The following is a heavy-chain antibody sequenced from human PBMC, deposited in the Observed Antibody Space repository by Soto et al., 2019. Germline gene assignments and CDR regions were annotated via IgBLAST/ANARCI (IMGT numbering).Heavy chain of an antibody. Sequence: SETLSLTCTASGGSIRSYYWSWIRQPPGKGLEWIGYIYYTGSTDYNPSLKSRVTMSLDTAKNQFSLKLRSVTAADTAVYYCVRDSYNFDDWGQGILVTVSS. J-gene: IGHJ4*02. D-gene: IGHD5-18*01. CDR3: VRDSYNFDD. CDR1: GGSIRSYY. V-gene: IGHV4-59*01. CDR2: IYYTGST.